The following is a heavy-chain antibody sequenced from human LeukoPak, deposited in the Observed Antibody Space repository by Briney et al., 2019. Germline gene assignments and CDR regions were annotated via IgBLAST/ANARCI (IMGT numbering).Heavy chain of an antibody. J-gene: IGHJ6*02. Sequence: GGSLRLSCAASGFTFSTYAMSWVRQAPGKGLHWVSAISGSGDSTFYADSVKGRFTISRDNSKNTLYLQMNSLRAEDTAVYYCARDKAAAGYYYYGMDVWGQGTTVTVSS. V-gene: IGHV3-23*01. CDR3: ARDKAAAGYYYYGMDV. CDR1: GFTFSTYA. CDR2: ISGSGDST. D-gene: IGHD6-13*01.